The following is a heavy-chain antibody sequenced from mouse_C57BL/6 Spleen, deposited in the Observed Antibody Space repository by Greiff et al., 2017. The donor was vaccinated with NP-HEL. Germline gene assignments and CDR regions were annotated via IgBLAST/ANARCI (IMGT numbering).Heavy chain of an antibody. Sequence: EVQVVESGGDLVKPGGSLKLSCAASGFTFSSYGMSWVRQTPDKRLEWVATISSGGSYTYYPASVKGRFTISRDNAKNTLYLQMSSLKSEDTAMYYCARQRIYYDYDEGFAYWGQGTLVTVSA. V-gene: IGHV5-6*01. D-gene: IGHD2-4*01. CDR1: GFTFSSYG. CDR2: ISSGGSYT. CDR3: ARQRIYYDYDEGFAY. J-gene: IGHJ3*01.